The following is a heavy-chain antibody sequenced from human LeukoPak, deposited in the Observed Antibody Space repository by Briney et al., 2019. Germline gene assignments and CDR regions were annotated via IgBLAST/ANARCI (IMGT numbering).Heavy chain of an antibody. V-gene: IGHV3-74*01. CDR3: ARGAYGGNSFDY. J-gene: IGHJ4*02. CDR1: GFTFSSFW. D-gene: IGHD4-23*01. Sequence: PGGSLRLSCAASGFTFSSFWMHWVRQAPGKGLVWVSRINGDGSDTSYADSVKGRFTISRDNAKNTLDLQMNSLRGEDTAVYYCARGAYGGNSFDYWGQGTLVTVSS. CDR2: INGDGSDT.